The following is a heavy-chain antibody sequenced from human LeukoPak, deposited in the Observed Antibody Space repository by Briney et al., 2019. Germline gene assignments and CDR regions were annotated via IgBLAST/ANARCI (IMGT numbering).Heavy chain of an antibody. J-gene: IGHJ4*02. CDR1: GFTFGDYA. Sequence: GGSLRLSCTTSGFTFGDYAVSWFRQAPGKGLEWVGFIRSNAYGGTTDYAASVKGRFTISRDDSQGIAYLQMNSLITEDTAVYYCSRDQTPYYWGQGTLVTVSS. CDR3: SRDQTPYY. V-gene: IGHV3-49*03. CDR2: IRSNAYGGTT.